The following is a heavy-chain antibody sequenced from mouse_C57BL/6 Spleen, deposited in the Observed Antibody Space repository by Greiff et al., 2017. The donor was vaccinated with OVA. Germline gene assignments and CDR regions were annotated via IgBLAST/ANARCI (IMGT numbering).Heavy chain of an antibody. Sequence: VKLMESGAELARPGASVKLSCKASGYTFTSYGISWVKQSTGQGLEWIGEIYPRSGNTYYNEKFKGKATLTADKSSSTAYMELRSLTSEDSAVYFCARWGITTVVDYWGQGTTLTVSS. CDR3: ARWGITTVVDY. D-gene: IGHD1-1*01. V-gene: IGHV1-81*01. CDR2: IYPRSGNT. CDR1: GYTFTSYG. J-gene: IGHJ2*01.